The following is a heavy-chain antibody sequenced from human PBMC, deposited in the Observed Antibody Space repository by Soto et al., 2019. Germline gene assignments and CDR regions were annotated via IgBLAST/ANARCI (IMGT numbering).Heavy chain of an antibody. Sequence: QVQLQESGPGLVKPLQTLSLTCTVSGGSISSGNYYWSWIRQPPGKGLEWIGFISYSGSTYYSLSLKSRVTISVDTSKNQFSLNLSFVTAADTAVYYCATMGTPATGLYYFDYWGQGTLVTVSS. CDR1: GGSISSGNYY. D-gene: IGHD5-18*01. CDR3: ATMGTPATGLYYFDY. CDR2: ISYSGST. J-gene: IGHJ4*02. V-gene: IGHV4-30-4*01.